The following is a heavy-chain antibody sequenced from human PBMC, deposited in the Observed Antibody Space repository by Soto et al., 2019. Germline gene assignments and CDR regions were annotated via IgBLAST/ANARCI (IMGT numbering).Heavy chain of an antibody. V-gene: IGHV3-30*03. CDR2: ISYDGSNK. J-gene: IGHJ4*02. D-gene: IGHD3-16*01. Sequence: PGGSLRLSCAASGFTLSSYGMHWVRQAPGKGLEWVAVISYDGSNKYYADSVKGRFTISRDNSKNTLYLQMNSLRAEDTAVYYCARDASPLRANYFDYWGQGTLVTVSS. CDR3: ARDASPLRANYFDY. CDR1: GFTLSSYG.